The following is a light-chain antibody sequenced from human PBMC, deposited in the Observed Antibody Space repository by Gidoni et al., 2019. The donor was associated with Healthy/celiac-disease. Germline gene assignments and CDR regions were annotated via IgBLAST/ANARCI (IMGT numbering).Light chain of an antibody. CDR2: RNN. V-gene: IGLV1-47*01. CDR1: SSNIGSNY. CDR3: AAWDDSLSGHVV. Sequence: SVLTQPPSASGTAGQRVTISCSGSSSNIGSNYAYWYQQLPGTAPKLLIYRNNQRPSGVPDRFSGSKSGTSASLAISGLRSEDEADYYCAAWDDSLSGHVVFGGGTKLTVL. J-gene: IGLJ2*01.